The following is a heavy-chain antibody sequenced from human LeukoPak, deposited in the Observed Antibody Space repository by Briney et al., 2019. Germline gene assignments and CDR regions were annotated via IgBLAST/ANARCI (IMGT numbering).Heavy chain of an antibody. V-gene: IGHV3-21*04. J-gene: IGHJ4*02. CDR2: ISSSSSYI. CDR1: GFTFSSYS. CDR3: AREFDLAAASDD. D-gene: IGHD6-13*01. Sequence: GGSLRLSCAASGFTFSSYSMNWVRQAPGKGLEWVSSISSSSSYIYYADSVKGRFTISRDNAKNSLYLQMNSLRAEDTAVYYCAREFDLAAASDDWGQGTLVTVSS.